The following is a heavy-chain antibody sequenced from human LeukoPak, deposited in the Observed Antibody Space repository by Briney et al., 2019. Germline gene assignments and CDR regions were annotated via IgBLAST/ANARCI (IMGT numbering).Heavy chain of an antibody. CDR2: VSHDGTNK. CDR3: AKDPSRGLGGSLGDY. V-gene: IGHV3-30-3*01. CDR1: GFTFSNYA. Sequence: PGRSLRLSCAASGFTFSNYAIHWVRQAPGKGLEWVAVVSHDGTNKYYADSVKGRFTISRDNSKNTLYLQMNSLRAEDTAVYYCAKDPSRGLGGSLGDYWGQGTLVTVSS. J-gene: IGHJ4*02. D-gene: IGHD1-26*01.